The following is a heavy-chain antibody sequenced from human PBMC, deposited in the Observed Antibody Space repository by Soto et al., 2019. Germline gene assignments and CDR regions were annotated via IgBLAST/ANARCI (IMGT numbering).Heavy chain of an antibody. V-gene: IGHV4-4*02. CDR2: INYRGSS. J-gene: IGHJ6*02. D-gene: IGHD2-2*01. Sequence: SETMFLTCAVSGGSIRSNNLWSWVHKPPGKGLEWIGEINYRGSSYYNPSLESRISMAVDTSKNQFSLKLRSVTAADTAVYYCARDPSIVLVPAATYYYYYYGMDVWGQGTTVTVSS. CDR3: ARDPSIVLVPAATYYYYYYGMDV. CDR1: GGSIRSNNL.